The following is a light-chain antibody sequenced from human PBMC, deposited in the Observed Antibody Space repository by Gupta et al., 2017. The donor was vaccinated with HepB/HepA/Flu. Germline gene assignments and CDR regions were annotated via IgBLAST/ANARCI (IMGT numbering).Light chain of an antibody. CDR2: WAS. J-gene: IGKJ1*01. Sequence: DIVMTQSPDSLTVSLGERATINCKSSQSVLYSSNSKNSLGWYQQKPGQPPKLLIYWASTRESGVPDRFSGSGSGTDFTLTISSLQAEDVAVYYCQQSYSAPWTFGPGTKVEIK. V-gene: IGKV4-1*01. CDR3: QQSYSAPWT. CDR1: QSVLYSSNSKNS.